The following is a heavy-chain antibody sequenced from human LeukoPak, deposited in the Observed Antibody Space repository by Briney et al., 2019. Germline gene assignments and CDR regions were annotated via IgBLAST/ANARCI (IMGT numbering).Heavy chain of an antibody. CDR2: IRYDGSNK. Sequence: GGSLRLSCAASGFTFSSYGMHWVRQAPGKGLEWVAFIRYDGSNKYYADSVKGRFTISRDNSKNTLYLQMNSLRAEDTAVYYCAKVASGYGYGFIEDYWGQGTLVTVSS. CDR3: AKVASGYGYGFIEDY. CDR1: GFTFSSYG. V-gene: IGHV3-30*02. D-gene: IGHD5-18*01. J-gene: IGHJ4*02.